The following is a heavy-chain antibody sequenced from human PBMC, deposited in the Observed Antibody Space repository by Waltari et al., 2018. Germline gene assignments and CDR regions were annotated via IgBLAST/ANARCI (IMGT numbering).Heavy chain of an antibody. Sequence: VQVLESGGGLVQPGGSLRLTCAASGFIFNHYAINWVRQAPGKGLEGVSGINGYGDKTYYADSVKGRFTLSRDNSRNTLSLQMNSLRAEDTAVYYCAKAHFYDTSGYIEHWGQGTLVTVSS. CDR3: AKAHFYDTSGYIEH. D-gene: IGHD3-22*01. J-gene: IGHJ5*02. CDR2: INGYGDKT. CDR1: GFIFNHYA. V-gene: IGHV3-23*01.